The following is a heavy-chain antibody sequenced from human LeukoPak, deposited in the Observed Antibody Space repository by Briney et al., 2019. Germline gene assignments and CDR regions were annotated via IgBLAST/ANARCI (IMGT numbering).Heavy chain of an antibody. CDR1: GFTFSSYS. CDR2: ISSSSSYI. CDR3: ARDGGSSSSAFDI. Sequence: PGGSLRLSCAASGFTFSSYSMNWVRQAPGKGLDWVSSISSSSSYIYYADSVKGRFTISRDNAKNSLYLQMNSLRAEDTAVYYCARDGGSSSSAFDIWGQGTMVTVSS. V-gene: IGHV3-21*01. D-gene: IGHD6-6*01. J-gene: IGHJ3*02.